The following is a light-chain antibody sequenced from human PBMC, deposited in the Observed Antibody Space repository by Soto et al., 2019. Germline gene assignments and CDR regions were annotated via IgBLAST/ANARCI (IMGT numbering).Light chain of an antibody. J-gene: IGKJ1*01. CDR2: GAS. V-gene: IGKV3-20*01. CDR1: QSVDSSY. Sequence: EIVLTPSPGTLSLSPGERATLSCRASQSVDSSYLAWYQQKLGQAPRLLIYGASSRATGIPDRFSGSGSGTDFTLTISRLEPEDFAVYYCQQYGRSPRTFGQGTKVEIK. CDR3: QQYGRSPRT.